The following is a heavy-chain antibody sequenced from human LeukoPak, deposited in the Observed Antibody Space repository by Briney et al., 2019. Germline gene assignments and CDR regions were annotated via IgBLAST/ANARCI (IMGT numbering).Heavy chain of an antibody. CDR3: ARGVRRTGYYGGGGRPGAGDYYYYYMDV. J-gene: IGHJ6*03. Sequence: SETLSPTCTVSGGSISSYYWSWIRQPPGKGLEWIGYIYYSGSTNYNPSLKSRVTISVDTSKNQFSLKLSSVTAADTAVYYCARGVRRTGYYGGGGRPGAGDYYYYYMDVWGKGTTVTVSS. CDR2: IYYSGST. V-gene: IGHV4-59*01. CDR1: GGSISSYY. D-gene: IGHD3/OR15-3a*01.